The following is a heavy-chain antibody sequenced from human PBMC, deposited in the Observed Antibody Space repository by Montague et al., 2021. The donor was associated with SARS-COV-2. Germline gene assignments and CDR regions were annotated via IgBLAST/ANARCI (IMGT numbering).Heavy chain of an antibody. CDR1: GFTFSSYA. Sequence: SLRLSCAASGFTFSSYAMNWVRQAPRKGLEWVSAISGSGSSSYYANSVKGRFTISRDSSKNTLYLHMNSLRAEDTATYFCAKDLYGAAAGTANYFGSWGQGALVTVSS. CDR2: ISGSGSSS. CDR3: AKDLYGAAAGTANYFGS. D-gene: IGHD6-13*01. V-gene: IGHV3-23*01. J-gene: IGHJ4*02.